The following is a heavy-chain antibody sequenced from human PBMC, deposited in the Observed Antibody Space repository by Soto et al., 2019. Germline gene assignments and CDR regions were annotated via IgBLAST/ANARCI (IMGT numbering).Heavy chain of an antibody. CDR1: GFTVSTNY. V-gene: IGHV3-53*01. CDR3: ARVHGDYYFDY. D-gene: IGHD4-17*01. CDR2: LYSDFTT. Sequence: RRLSCAASGFTVSTNYMTWVRQAPGKGLEWVSILYSDFTTYYADSVKGRFTISRDNAKNSLYLQMNSLRAEDTAVYYCARVHGDYYFDYWGQGTLVTVSS. J-gene: IGHJ4*02.